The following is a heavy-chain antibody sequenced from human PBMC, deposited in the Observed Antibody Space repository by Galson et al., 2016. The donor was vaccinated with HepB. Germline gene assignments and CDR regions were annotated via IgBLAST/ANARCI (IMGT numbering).Heavy chain of an antibody. V-gene: IGHV4-61*01. D-gene: IGHD4-11*01. J-gene: IGHJ4*02. Sequence: LSLTCTVSGGSVSSGPYYWSWIRQPPGKGLEWIGFMYYSGSTNYNPSLKSRVTISIDTSKNQFSVKLSSVTAADSARYYCARGTRPYSNYPPTLDFWGQGTLVTVSS. CDR3: ARGTRPYSNYPPTLDF. CDR1: GGSVSSGPYY. CDR2: MYYSGST.